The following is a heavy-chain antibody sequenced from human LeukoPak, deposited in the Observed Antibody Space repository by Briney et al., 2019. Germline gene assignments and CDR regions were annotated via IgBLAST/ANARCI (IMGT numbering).Heavy chain of an antibody. CDR2: ISYDGSNK. J-gene: IGHJ4*02. D-gene: IGHD2-15*01. V-gene: IGHV3-30*18. Sequence: GGSLRLSCAASGFTFSSYGMHWVRQAPGKGLEWVAVISYDGSNKYYADSVKGRFTISRDNSKNTLYLQMNSLRAEDTAVYFCAKTVVVAALDYWGQGTLVTVSS. CDR3: AKTVVVAALDY. CDR1: GFTFSSYG.